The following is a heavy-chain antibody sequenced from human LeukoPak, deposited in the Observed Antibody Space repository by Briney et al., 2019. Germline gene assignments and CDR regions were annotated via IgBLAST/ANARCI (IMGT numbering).Heavy chain of an antibody. J-gene: IGHJ4*02. CDR2: ISWNSGSI. CDR3: ARDEGVGGGSYPWPYYFDY. CDR1: GFTFDNYA. V-gene: IGHV3-9*01. D-gene: IGHD1-26*01. Sequence: QAGGSLRLSCAASGFTFDNYAMHWVRQTPGKGLEWVSSISWNSGSIGYADSVKGRFTISRDNSKNTLHLQMNSLRAEDTAVYYCARDEGVGGGSYPWPYYFDYWGQGTLVTVSS.